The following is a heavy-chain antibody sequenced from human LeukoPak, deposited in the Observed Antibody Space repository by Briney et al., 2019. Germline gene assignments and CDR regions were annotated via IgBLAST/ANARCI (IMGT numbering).Heavy chain of an antibody. J-gene: IGHJ4*02. V-gene: IGHV4-39*01. CDR2: IYSGGST. CDR1: GGSLSSSHYS. CDR3: ARLRVSVTTTSDFDY. D-gene: IGHD5-12*01. Sequence: TTSETPSLTCTVSGGSLSSSHYSWGWIRQPPGKGLEWIGSIYSGGSTYYNPSLKSRVTISVDTSKNQFSLKLSSVTAADTAVYYCARLRVSVTTTSDFDYWGQGTLVTVSS.